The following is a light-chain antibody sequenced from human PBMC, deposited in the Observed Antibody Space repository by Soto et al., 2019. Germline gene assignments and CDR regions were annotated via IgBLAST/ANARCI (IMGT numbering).Light chain of an antibody. CDR3: GAWDSRLSAYV. CDR2: EDN. Sequence: QSVLTQPPSVSAAPGQKVTISCSGGSSNIGNNYVSWYQQLPGTAPKLLIYEDNKRPSGIPDRFSGSKSGTSATLGITGLQTGDEADYYCGAWDSRLSAYVFGTGTKVTVL. CDR1: SSNIGNNY. V-gene: IGLV1-51*02. J-gene: IGLJ1*01.